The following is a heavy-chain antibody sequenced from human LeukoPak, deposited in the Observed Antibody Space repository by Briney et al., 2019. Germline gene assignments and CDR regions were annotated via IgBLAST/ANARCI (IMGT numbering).Heavy chain of an antibody. CDR2: IYHSGST. J-gene: IGHJ6*04. Sequence: SETLSLTCAVSGYSISSGYYWGWIRQPPGKGLEWIGSIYHSGSTYYNPSLKSRVTISVDTSKNQFSLKLSSVTAADTAVYYCARDLGYYYGSGSYYTYYGMDVWGKGTTVTVSS. V-gene: IGHV4-38-2*02. CDR3: ARDLGYYYGSGSYYTYYGMDV. D-gene: IGHD3-10*01. CDR1: GYSISSGYY.